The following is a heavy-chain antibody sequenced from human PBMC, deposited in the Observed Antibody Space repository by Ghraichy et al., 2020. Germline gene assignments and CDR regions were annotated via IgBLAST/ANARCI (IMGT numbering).Heavy chain of an antibody. J-gene: IGHJ4*02. CDR1: GYTFTDFD. CDR3: ARGGGYFDTSGFHRSAFDY. Sequence: ASVNVSCKASGYTFTDFDINWVRQATGQGLEWMAWMNLNSGNRGYAQRFQGRVTMTRDTSISTAYLELSGLSSEDTAVYYCARGGGYFDTSGFHRSAFDYWGQGTPVTVSS. CDR2: MNLNSGNR. D-gene: IGHD6-19*01. V-gene: IGHV1-8*01.